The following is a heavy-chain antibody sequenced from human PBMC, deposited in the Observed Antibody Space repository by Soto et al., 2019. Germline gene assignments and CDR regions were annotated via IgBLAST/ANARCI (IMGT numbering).Heavy chain of an antibody. CDR2: IYPGDSDT. CDR3: ARLGIPYYDILTGYYDY. V-gene: IGHV5-51*01. CDR1: GYSFTSYW. D-gene: IGHD3-9*01. Sequence: RGESLKISCKGSGYSFTSYWIGWVRQMPGKGLEWMGIIYPGDSDTRYSPSFQGQVTISADKSISTAYLQWSSLKASDTAMYYCARLGIPYYDILTGYYDYWGQGTLVTVSS. J-gene: IGHJ4*02.